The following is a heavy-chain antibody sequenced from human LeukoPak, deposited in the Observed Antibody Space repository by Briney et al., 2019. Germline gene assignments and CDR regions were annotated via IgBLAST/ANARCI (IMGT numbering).Heavy chain of an antibody. Sequence: SETLSLTCTVSGVSISSSSYYWGWIRQPPGKGLEWIGSIYYSGSTYYNPSLKSRVTISVDTSKNQFSLKLSSVTAADTAVYYCARRIAVAGFDYWGQGTLVTVSS. CDR1: GVSISSSSYY. D-gene: IGHD6-19*01. J-gene: IGHJ4*02. CDR2: IYYSGST. V-gene: IGHV4-39*01. CDR3: ARRIAVAGFDY.